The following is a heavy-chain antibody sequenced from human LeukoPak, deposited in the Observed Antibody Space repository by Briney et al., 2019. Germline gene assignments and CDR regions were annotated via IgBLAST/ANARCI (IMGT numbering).Heavy chain of an antibody. CDR3: AGRPDGYNYGSDYYGMDV. V-gene: IGHV4-59*08. CDR1: GGSISSYY. Sequence: SETLSLTCTVSGGSISSYYWSWIRQPPGKGLEWIGYIYYSGSTNYNPSLKSRVTISVDTSKNQFSLKLSSVTAADTAVYYCAGRPDGYNYGSDYYGMDVWGQGTTVTVSS. CDR2: IYYSGST. D-gene: IGHD5-24*01. J-gene: IGHJ6*02.